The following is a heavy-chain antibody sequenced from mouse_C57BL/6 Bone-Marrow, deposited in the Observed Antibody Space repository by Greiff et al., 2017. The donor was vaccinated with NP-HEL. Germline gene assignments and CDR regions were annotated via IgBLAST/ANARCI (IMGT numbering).Heavy chain of an antibody. J-gene: IGHJ1*03. V-gene: IGHV10-1*01. Sequence: EVQLVESGGGLVQPKGSLKLSCAASGFSFNTYAMNWVRQAPGKGLEWVARIRSKSNNYATYYADSVKDRFTIARDDSESMLYLQMNNLKTEDTAMYYCVRHGGDYYGRHWYFDVWGTGTTVTVSS. D-gene: IGHD1-1*01. CDR1: GFSFNTYA. CDR2: IRSKSNNYAT. CDR3: VRHGGDYYGRHWYFDV.